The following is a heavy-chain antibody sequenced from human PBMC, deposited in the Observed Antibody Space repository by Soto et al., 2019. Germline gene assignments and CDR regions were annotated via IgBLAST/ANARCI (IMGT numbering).Heavy chain of an antibody. CDR2: FYCDDNK. D-gene: IGHD3-10*01. Sequence: QITLKESGPTLVKPTQTLTLTCTFSGFSLSTSGVGVGWIRQPPGKALEWLALFYCDDNKRYSPSLKRRLTITKDTSKTQVVLTMTNMDRVDTATYHCAHRSGFGELRYWGQGTLVTVSS. CDR3: AHRSGFGELRY. J-gene: IGHJ4*02. V-gene: IGHV2-5*02. CDR1: GFSLSTSGVG.